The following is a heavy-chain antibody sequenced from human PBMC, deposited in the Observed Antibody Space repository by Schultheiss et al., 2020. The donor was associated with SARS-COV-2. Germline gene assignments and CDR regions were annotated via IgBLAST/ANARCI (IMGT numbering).Heavy chain of an antibody. J-gene: IGHJ6*03. CDR3: ARVRPGVLMESSMDV. D-gene: IGHD2-8*01. V-gene: IGHV1-18*04. Sequence: ASVKVSCKASGYTFTGYYMHWVRQAPGQGLEWMGWINPNSGNTNYAQKLQGRVTMTTDTSTSTAYMELRSLRSDDTAVYYCARVRPGVLMESSMDVWGKGTTVTVSS. CDR1: GYTFTGYY. CDR2: INPNSGNT.